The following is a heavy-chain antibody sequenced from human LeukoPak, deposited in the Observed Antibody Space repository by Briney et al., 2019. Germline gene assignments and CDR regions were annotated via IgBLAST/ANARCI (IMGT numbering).Heavy chain of an antibody. D-gene: IGHD5-18*01. V-gene: IGHV2-5*02. CDR1: GVSLSTSGVG. CDR3: SHSQVFSYGSFHDAYDI. CDR2: IYWDDDS. Sequence: SGPTLVNPTQTLTLTCSLSGVSLSTSGVGVGWIRQPPGKALEWLALIYWDDDSRYSPSLKSRLTIAKDTSKNQVVLTLTNMDSVDTATSYCSHSQVFSYGSFHDAYDIWGLGMLVTVSS. J-gene: IGHJ3*02.